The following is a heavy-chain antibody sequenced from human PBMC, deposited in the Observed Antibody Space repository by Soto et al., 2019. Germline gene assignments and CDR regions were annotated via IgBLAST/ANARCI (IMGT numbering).Heavy chain of an antibody. V-gene: IGHV4-30-2*01. CDR3: ARYGYSYSATFFDY. CDR1: GGSISSGGYS. J-gene: IGHJ4*02. Sequence: SETLSLTCAVSGGSISSGGYSWSWIRQPPGKGLEWIGYIYHSGSTYYNPSLKSRVTMSVDTSKNQLSLKLSSMTAADTAVYFCARYGYSYSATFFDYWGQGTRVTVSS. CDR2: IYHSGST. D-gene: IGHD5-18*01.